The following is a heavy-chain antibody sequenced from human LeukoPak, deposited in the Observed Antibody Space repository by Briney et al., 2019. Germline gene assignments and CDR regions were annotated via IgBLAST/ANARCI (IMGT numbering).Heavy chain of an antibody. V-gene: IGHV3-23*01. CDR1: GFTFSSYA. CDR3: AKAVGALDAFDI. J-gene: IGHJ3*02. Sequence: GGSLRLSCAASGFTFSSYAMSWVCQAPGKGLEWVSAISGSGGSTYYADSVKGRFTISRDNSKNTLYLQMNSLRAEDTAVYYCAKAVGALDAFDIWGQGTMVTVSS. D-gene: IGHD1-26*01. CDR2: ISGSGGST.